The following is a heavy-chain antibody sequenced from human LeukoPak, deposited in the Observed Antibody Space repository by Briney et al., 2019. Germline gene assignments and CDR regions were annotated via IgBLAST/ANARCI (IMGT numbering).Heavy chain of an antibody. D-gene: IGHD2-15*01. J-gene: IGHJ6*03. Sequence: PGGSLRLSCAASGFTFSSYGMHWVRQAPGKGLEWVAVISYDGSNKYYADSVKGRFTISRDNSKNTLYLQMNSLRAEDTAVYYCAKLGYCSGGSCYYDRRYMDVWGKGTTVTISS. V-gene: IGHV3-30*18. CDR1: GFTFSSYG. CDR2: ISYDGSNK. CDR3: AKLGYCSGGSCYYDRRYMDV.